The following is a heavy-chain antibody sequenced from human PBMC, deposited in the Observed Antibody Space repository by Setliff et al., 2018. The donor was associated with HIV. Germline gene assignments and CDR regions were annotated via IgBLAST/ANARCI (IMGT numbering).Heavy chain of an antibody. CDR2: ISAYNGNT. V-gene: IGHV1-18*01. CDR1: GYSFTNYG. D-gene: IGHD2-21*02. Sequence: ASVKVSCKASGYSFTNYGISWVRQAPGQGLEWMGWISAYNGNTNYAQNLHDRVTITTDTSTSTAYMEVRSLRSDDTAVYYCARAYCGGDCSGDALDIWGQGTMVT. CDR3: ARAYCGGDCSGDALDI. J-gene: IGHJ3*02.